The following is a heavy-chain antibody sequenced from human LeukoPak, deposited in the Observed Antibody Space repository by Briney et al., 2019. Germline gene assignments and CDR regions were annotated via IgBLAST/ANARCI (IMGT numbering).Heavy chain of an antibody. J-gene: IGHJ3*02. CDR3: ARAGRDGKKDAFDI. D-gene: IGHD5-24*01. CDR1: GYTFTSYD. Sequence: GASVKVSCKASGYTFTSYDINWVRQAPGQGLEWMGWMNPNSGNTGYAQRFQGRVTMTRNTSISTAYMELSSLRSEDTAVYYCARAGRDGKKDAFDIWGQGTIVSASS. V-gene: IGHV1-8*01. CDR2: MNPNSGNT.